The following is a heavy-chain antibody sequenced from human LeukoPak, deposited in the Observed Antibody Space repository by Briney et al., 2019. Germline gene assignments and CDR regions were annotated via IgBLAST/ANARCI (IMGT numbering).Heavy chain of an antibody. CDR1: GFTFSSYA. CDR2: ISGSGDST. Sequence: GGSLRLSCAASGFTFSSYAMSWVRQVPGKGLEWVSTISGSGDSTYYADSVKGRFTISRDNSKNTLYLQMNSLRAEDTDVYYCAREDRDSSSLDYWGQGTLVTVSS. V-gene: IGHV3-23*01. D-gene: IGHD6-6*01. J-gene: IGHJ4*02. CDR3: AREDRDSSSLDY.